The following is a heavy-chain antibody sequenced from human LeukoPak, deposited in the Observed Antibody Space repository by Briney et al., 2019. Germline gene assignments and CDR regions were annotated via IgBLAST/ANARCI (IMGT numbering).Heavy chain of an antibody. V-gene: IGHV4-61*02. D-gene: IGHD3-9*01. CDR1: GGSISSGSYY. CDR2: IYTSGST. J-gene: IGHJ3*02. CDR3: ARASYYDILTGYYHDAFDI. Sequence: PSETLSLTCTVSGGSISSGSYYWSWIRQPAGKGLEWIGRIYTSGSTNYNPSLKSRVTISVDTSKNQFSLKLSSVTAADTAVYYCARASYYDILTGYYHDAFDIWGQGTMVTVSS.